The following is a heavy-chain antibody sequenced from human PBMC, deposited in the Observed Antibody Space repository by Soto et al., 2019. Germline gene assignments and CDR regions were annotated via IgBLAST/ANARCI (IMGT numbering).Heavy chain of an antibody. CDR3: ARESDYVSFDI. J-gene: IGHJ3*02. V-gene: IGHV4-59*01. CDR1: GGSISSYY. Sequence: SETLSLTCTVSGGSISSYYWSWIRQPPGKGLEWIGYIYYSGSTNYNPSLKSRVTISVDTSKNQFSLKLSSVTAADTAVYYCARESDYVSFDIWGQGTTVTVSS. CDR2: IYYSGST. D-gene: IGHD4-17*01.